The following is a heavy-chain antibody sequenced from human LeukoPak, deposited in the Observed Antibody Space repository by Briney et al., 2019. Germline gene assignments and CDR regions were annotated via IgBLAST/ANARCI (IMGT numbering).Heavy chain of an antibody. V-gene: IGHV3-53*01. CDR1: GFTVSSNY. Sequence: GGSLRLSCAASGFTVSSNYMSWVRQAPGKGLEWVSVIYSGGNTYYADSVKGRFTISRDNSKNTLYLQMNSLRAEGTAVYYCARGDSSGYYYFDYWGQGTLVTVSS. J-gene: IGHJ4*02. D-gene: IGHD6-19*01. CDR3: ARGDSSGYYYFDY. CDR2: IYSGGNT.